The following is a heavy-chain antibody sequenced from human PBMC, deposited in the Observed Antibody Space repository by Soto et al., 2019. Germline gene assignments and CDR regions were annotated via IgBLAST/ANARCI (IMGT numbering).Heavy chain of an antibody. Sequence: TLSLTCAVYGGSFSGYYWSWIRQPPGKGLEWIGEINHSGSTNYNPSLKSRVTISVDTSKNQFSLKLSSVTAADTAVYYCARERYDFWSGYWDYYYGMNVWGQGTTVTVSS. V-gene: IGHV4-34*01. D-gene: IGHD3-3*01. J-gene: IGHJ6*02. CDR2: INHSGST. CDR3: ARERYDFWSGYWDYYYGMNV. CDR1: GGSFSGYY.